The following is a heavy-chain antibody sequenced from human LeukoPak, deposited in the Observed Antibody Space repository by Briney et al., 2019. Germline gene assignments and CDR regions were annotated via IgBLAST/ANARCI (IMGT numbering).Heavy chain of an antibody. CDR1: GYTFTSYA. D-gene: IGHD3-10*01. J-gene: IGHJ6*03. CDR3: ARGSSALWFGELQDYYYYMDV. CDR2: IIPIFGTA. V-gene: IGHV1-69*13. Sequence: ASVKVSCKASGYTFTSYAMNWVRQAPGQGLEWMGGIIPIFGTANYAQKFQGRVTITADESTSTAYMELSSLRSEDTAVYYCARGSSALWFGELQDYYYYMDVWGKGTTVTISS.